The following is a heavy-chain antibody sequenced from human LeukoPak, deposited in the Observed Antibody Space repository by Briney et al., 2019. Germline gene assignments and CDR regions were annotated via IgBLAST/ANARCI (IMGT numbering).Heavy chain of an antibody. J-gene: IGHJ4*02. Sequence: SQTLSLTCTVSGGSISSGGYYWSWIRQPPGKGLEWIGYIYHSGSTYYNPSLKSRVTISVNRSKNQFSLKLSSVTVADTAVYYCASRRDTAMVTIDYWGQGTLVTVSS. CDR1: GGSISSGGYY. D-gene: IGHD5-18*01. CDR2: IYHSGST. CDR3: ASRRDTAMVTIDY. V-gene: IGHV4-30-2*01.